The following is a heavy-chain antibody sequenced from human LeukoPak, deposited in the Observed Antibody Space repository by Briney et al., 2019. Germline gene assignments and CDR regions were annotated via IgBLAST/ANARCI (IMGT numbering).Heavy chain of an antibody. CDR1: GYTFTSYG. D-gene: IGHD2-15*01. CDR3: ATDKYVAYRFDY. CDR2: ISAYNGNT. J-gene: IGHJ4*02. V-gene: IGHV1-18*01. Sequence: GASVKVSCKASGYTFTSYGISWVRQAPGQGLEWMGWISAYNGNTNYAQKLQGRVTMTEDTSTDTAYMELSSLRSEDTAVYYCATDKYVAYRFDYWGQGTLVTVSS.